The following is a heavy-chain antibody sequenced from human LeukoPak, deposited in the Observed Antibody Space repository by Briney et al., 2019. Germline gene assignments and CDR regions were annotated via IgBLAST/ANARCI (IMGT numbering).Heavy chain of an antibody. Sequence: ASVKVSCKASGYTFTSYGISWVRQAPGQGLEWMGWISAYNGNTNYAQKLQGRVTMTTDPSTSTAYMELRSLRSDDTAVYYCARAHDFWSGYRIDYWGQGTLVTVSS. V-gene: IGHV1-18*01. CDR2: ISAYNGNT. CDR1: GYTFTSYG. J-gene: IGHJ4*02. CDR3: ARAHDFWSGYRIDY. D-gene: IGHD3-3*01.